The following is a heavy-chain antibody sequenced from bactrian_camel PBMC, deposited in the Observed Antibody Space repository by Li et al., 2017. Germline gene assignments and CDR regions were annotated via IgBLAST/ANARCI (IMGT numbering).Heavy chain of an antibody. Sequence: VQLVESGGGSVQAGGSLKLSCAASGYIFNACGMGWYRQAPGKERELVSTFNRDGTTTYADSVKGRFTISEDNAKNTLYLQMNSLKTEDTAVYLCAADCMCSSGGHCSSIEGGYWGQGTQVTVS. CDR2: FNRDGTT. CDR1: GYIFNACG. J-gene: IGHJ4*01. V-gene: IGHV3S53*01. D-gene: IGHD2*01. CDR3: AADCMCSSGGHCSSIEGGY.